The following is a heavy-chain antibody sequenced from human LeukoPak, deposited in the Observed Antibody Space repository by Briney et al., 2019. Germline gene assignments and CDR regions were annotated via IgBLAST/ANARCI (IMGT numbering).Heavy chain of an antibody. J-gene: IGHJ4*02. CDR3: ARDRLKLSYSSTIGDY. CDR2: IWYDGSNK. V-gene: IGHV3-33*01. D-gene: IGHD6-13*01. Sequence: GGPLRLSCAASGFTFSSYGMHWVRQAPGKGLEWVAVIWYDGSNKYYADSVKGRFTISRDNSKNTLYLQMNSLRAEDTAVYYCARDRLKLSYSSTIGDYWGQGTLVTVSS. CDR1: GFTFSSYG.